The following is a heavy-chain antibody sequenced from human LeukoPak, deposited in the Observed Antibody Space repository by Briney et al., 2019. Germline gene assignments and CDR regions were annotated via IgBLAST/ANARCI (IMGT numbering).Heavy chain of an antibody. CDR3: ARSNWNELDY. V-gene: IGHV4-34*01. D-gene: IGHD1-20*01. CDR1: GGSFSGYY. Sequence: SETLSLTCADYGGSFSGYYWSWIRQPPGKGLEWIGEINHSGSTNYNPSLKSRVTISVDTSKNQFSLKLSSVTAADTAVYYCARSNWNELDYWGQGTLVTVSS. CDR2: INHSGST. J-gene: IGHJ4*02.